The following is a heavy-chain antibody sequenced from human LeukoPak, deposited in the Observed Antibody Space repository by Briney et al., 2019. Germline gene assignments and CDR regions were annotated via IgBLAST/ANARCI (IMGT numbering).Heavy chain of an antibody. CDR1: GFTFSFYM. CDR2: ISTSSSHI. Sequence: PGGSLRLSCTASGFTFSFYMMNWVCQAPGKGLEWVSSISTSSSHIYYADSLKGRFTVSRDNAKNSLYLQMNNLRAEDTAVYYCARDDNWNDKPFDLWGPGTLVTVSS. V-gene: IGHV3-21*01. J-gene: IGHJ4*02. D-gene: IGHD1-20*01. CDR3: ARDDNWNDKPFDL.